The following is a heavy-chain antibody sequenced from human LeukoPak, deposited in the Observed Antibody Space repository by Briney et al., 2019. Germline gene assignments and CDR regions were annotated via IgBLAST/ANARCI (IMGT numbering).Heavy chain of an antibody. CDR1: GFTFSSYW. Sequence: GGSLRLSCAASGFTFSSYWMSWVRQAPGKGLEWVAKMKGSEEYYVDSVQGRFTISRDNAKNSVYLQMNSLRAEDTAVYYCVTYYYGSGSYYTLFDYWGQGTLVTVSS. D-gene: IGHD3-10*01. J-gene: IGHJ4*02. CDR2: MKGSEE. V-gene: IGHV3-7*03. CDR3: VTYYYGSGSYYTLFDY.